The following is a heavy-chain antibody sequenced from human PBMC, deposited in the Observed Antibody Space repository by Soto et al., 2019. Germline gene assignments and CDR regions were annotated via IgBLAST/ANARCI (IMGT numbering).Heavy chain of an antibody. CDR3: ARVPSCSRDSLSPGHFDY. CDR2: IYYSGNT. J-gene: IGHJ4*02. CDR1: GGSISSGDYY. Sequence: SETLSLTCTVSGGSISSGDYYWSWIHPPPGKGLEWIAYIYYSGNTFYNPSLKSRVAISVDTSKNQFSLRLSSLTAADTAVYYCARVPSCSRDSLSPGHFDYWGQGTLVLVSS. V-gene: IGHV4-30-4*01. D-gene: IGHD3-22*01.